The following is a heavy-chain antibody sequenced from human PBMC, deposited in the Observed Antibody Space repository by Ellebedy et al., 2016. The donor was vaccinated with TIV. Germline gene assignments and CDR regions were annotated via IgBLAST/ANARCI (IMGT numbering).Heavy chain of an antibody. CDR2: FGVSGDTT. CDR1: GFTFSSYA. Sequence: PGGSLRLSCAASGFTFSSYAMSWVRQAPGKGLKWVSGFGVSGDTTYYTDSVKDRFTVSRDNSRNTLYLQMNSLRAEDTAIYYCAKGRSGTYIHHAFDYWGQGTLVTVSS. V-gene: IGHV3-23*01. J-gene: IGHJ4*02. CDR3: AKGRSGTYIHHAFDY. D-gene: IGHD1-14*01.